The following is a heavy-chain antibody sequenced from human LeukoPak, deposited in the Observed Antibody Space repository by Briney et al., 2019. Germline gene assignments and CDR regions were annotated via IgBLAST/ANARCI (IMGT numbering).Heavy chain of an antibody. V-gene: IGHV4-59*01. D-gene: IGHD5-12*01. CDR1: GGSISSYY. CDR3: ARGQSGYDSVD. CDR2: MYYSGST. Sequence: SETLSFTCTVSGGSISSYYWSWIRQPPGKGLEWIGYMYYSGSTNYNPSTNYNPSLKSRVTISVDTSKNQFSLKLSSVTAADTAVYYCARGQSGYDSVDWGQGTLVTVSS. J-gene: IGHJ4*02.